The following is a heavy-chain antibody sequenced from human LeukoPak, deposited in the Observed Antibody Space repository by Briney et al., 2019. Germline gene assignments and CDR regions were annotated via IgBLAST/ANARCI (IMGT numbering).Heavy chain of an antibody. CDR2: IYNSGNT. V-gene: IGHV4-4*07. Sequence: PSETLSLTCTVSGGSIGTNYWSWIRQPAGKGLEWIGRIYNSGNTNYSPSLESRVTMSADTSKNQFSLKLSSVTAADTAVYYCARGTFDSSGYYLFDYWGQGTLVTVSS. J-gene: IGHJ4*02. CDR3: ARGTFDSSGYYLFDY. D-gene: IGHD3-22*01. CDR1: GGSIGTNY.